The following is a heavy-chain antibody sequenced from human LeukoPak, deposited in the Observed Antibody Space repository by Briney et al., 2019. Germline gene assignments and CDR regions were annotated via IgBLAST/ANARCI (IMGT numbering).Heavy chain of an antibody. Sequence: PSETLSLTCTVSGGSISSSSYYWGWIRQPPGKGLEWIGSIYYSGSTYYNPSLKSRVTISVDTSKNQFSLKLSSVTAADTAVYYCARHSSGVYWVFWGQGTLVTVSS. CDR2: IYYSGST. D-gene: IGHD1-26*01. J-gene: IGHJ4*02. CDR1: GGSISSSSYY. CDR3: ARHSSGVYWVF. V-gene: IGHV4-39*07.